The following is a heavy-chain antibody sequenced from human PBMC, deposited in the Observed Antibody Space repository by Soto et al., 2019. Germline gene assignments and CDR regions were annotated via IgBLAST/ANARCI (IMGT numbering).Heavy chain of an antibody. J-gene: IGHJ6*03. D-gene: IGHD3-3*01. Sequence: QVQLQESGPGLVKPSETLYLTCSVPGGSIRSHNWSWIRQPPGKGLEWIGCMYYSAMTEYNPSLKSRVTIAADTTNNKVSRRRTAVTAADTAVYYWARHLCDSWKGYPYYYDMDVWGKGTAVTVSS. CDR1: GGSIRSHN. CDR2: MYYSAMT. CDR3: ARHLCDSWKGYPYYYDMDV. V-gene: IGHV4-59*08.